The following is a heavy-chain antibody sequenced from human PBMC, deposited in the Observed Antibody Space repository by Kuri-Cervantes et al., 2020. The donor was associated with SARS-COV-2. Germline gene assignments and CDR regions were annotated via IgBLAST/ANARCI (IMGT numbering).Heavy chain of an antibody. V-gene: IGHV3-74*01. D-gene: IGHD3-9*01. J-gene: IGHJ4*02. CDR1: GFTFSFHS. CDR3: ARDRTILDYFDY. Sequence: LSLTCAASGFTFSFHSMNWVRQAPGKGLVWVSRINSDGSSTSYADSVKGRFTISRDNAKNTLYLQMNSLRAEDTAVYYCARDRTILDYFDYWGQGTLDTVSS. CDR2: INSDGSST.